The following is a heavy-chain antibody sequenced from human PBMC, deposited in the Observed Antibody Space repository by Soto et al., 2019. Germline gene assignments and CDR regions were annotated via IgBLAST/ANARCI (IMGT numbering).Heavy chain of an antibody. V-gene: IGHV1-18*04. CDR2: ISAYNGNT. CDR3: AREYGSGSYYPGWFDP. Sequence: GASVKVSCKASGYTFTSCGISWVRQAPGQGLEWMGWISAYNGNTNYAQKLQGRVTMTTDTSTSTAYMELRSLRSDDTAVYYCAREYGSGSYYPGWFDPWGQGTLVTVSS. D-gene: IGHD3-10*01. J-gene: IGHJ5*02. CDR1: GYTFTSCG.